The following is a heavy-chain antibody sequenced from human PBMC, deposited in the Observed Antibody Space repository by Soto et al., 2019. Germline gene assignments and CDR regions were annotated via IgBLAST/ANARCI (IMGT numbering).Heavy chain of an antibody. CDR1: GFTFRSYG. J-gene: IGHJ5*02. CDR3: AKRVLDDT. V-gene: IGHV3-23*01. Sequence: GGSLRLSCAASGFTFRSYGMSWVRQAPGKGLEWVSGISESGSSKTYADSVKGRFTISRDNSKNTLFLQMHTLRAEDTAIYYCAKRVLDDTWGQGTMVTVYS. D-gene: IGHD3-3*02. CDR2: ISESGSSK.